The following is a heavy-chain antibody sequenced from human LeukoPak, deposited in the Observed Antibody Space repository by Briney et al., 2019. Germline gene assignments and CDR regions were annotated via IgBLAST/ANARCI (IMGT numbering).Heavy chain of an antibody. CDR1: GDSVSSNSAA. D-gene: IGHD3-3*01. CDR3: ARETSFRYYDFWSGWDY. V-gene: IGHV6-1*01. Sequence: SQTLSLTCAFSGDSVSSNSAAWNWIRQSPSRGLEWLGRTYYRCKWYNDYAVSVKSRITINTDTSKNQVSLQLNSVTPEDTAVYYCARETSFRYYDFWSGWDYWGQGTLVTVSS. CDR2: TYYRCKWYN. J-gene: IGHJ4*02.